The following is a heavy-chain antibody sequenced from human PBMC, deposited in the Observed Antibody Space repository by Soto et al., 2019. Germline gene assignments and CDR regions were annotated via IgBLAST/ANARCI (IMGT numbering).Heavy chain of an antibody. CDR3: ASLGRNYYNGMDV. V-gene: IGHV4-4*07. CDR1: GASITSFF. CDR2: ISTSESS. J-gene: IGHJ6*02. Sequence: SLTCSFSGASITSFFWTWVRQSAGKGLEWIGRISTSESSTNNPSLKSRVTMSIDTSKNQIFLRLTSVTAADTAVYYCASLGRNYYNGMDVWGQGTTVTVSS.